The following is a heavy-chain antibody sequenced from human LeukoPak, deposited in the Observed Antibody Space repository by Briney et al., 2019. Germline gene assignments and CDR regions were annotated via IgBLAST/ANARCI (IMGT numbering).Heavy chain of an antibody. CDR2: IRQDGSET. Sequence: PGGSLRLSCAASGFTFSRYWMTWVRQAPGKGLEWVANIRQDGSETQYEDSVKGRFTISRDNAKSSLYLQLKSLRVEDTAVYFCARDPGPSTAAWGAFDIWGQGTVVTVFS. V-gene: IGHV3-7*01. D-gene: IGHD6-13*01. J-gene: IGHJ3*02. CDR3: ARDPGPSTAAWGAFDI. CDR1: GFTFSRYW.